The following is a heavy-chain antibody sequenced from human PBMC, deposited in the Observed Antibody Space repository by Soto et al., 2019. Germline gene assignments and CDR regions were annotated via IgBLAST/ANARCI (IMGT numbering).Heavy chain of an antibody. CDR2: IKSKTDGETT. Sequence: GGSLRLSCAASGFTFRNAWMIWVRQAPGKGLEWVGRIKSKTDGETTDYAIPVKGRFTIARDDSKNTLFLQMNSLKSEDTALYYCTTEGNEKSGYYVGYSEHCGQGPQVTVYS. V-gene: IGHV3-15*01. CDR1: GFTFRNAW. D-gene: IGHD3-3*01. CDR3: TTEGNEKSGYYVGYSEH. J-gene: IGHJ4*02.